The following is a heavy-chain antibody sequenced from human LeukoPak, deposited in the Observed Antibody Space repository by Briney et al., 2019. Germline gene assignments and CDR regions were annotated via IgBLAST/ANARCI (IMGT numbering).Heavy chain of an antibody. CDR2: IYHSGST. CDR1: GYSISSGYY. D-gene: IGHD4-11*01. J-gene: IGHJ5*02. CDR3: ARAYSNWFDP. Sequence: SETLSLTCAVSGYSISSGYYCGWIRQPPGKGLEWLGSIYHSGSTYNNPSLKSRVTMSVDTSKNQFSLKLTSVTAADTALYYCARAYSNWFDPWGQGTLVTVSS. V-gene: IGHV4-38-2*01.